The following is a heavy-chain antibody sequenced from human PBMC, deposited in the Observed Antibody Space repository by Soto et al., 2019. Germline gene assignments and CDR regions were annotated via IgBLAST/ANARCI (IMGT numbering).Heavy chain of an antibody. CDR3: ASSTGNNWFDP. CDR2: IYYSGST. CDR1: GGSISSYY. Sequence: SEPLSLTCTVSGGSISSYYWNWIRQPPGKGLEWIGYIYYSGSTNYNPSLKSRVTISVDTSKNQFSLKLSSVTAADTAVYYCASSTGNNWFDPWGQGTLVTVSS. D-gene: IGHD2-2*01. V-gene: IGHV4-59*12. J-gene: IGHJ5*02.